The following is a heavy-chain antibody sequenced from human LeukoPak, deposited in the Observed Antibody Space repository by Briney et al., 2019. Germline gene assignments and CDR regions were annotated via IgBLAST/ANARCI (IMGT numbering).Heavy chain of an antibody. CDR1: GYTFTSYG. CDR2: ISPYNGNT. V-gene: IGHV1-18*01. CDR3: ARDRYYYDSSGYYDY. Sequence: ASVKVSYKASGYTFTSYGISWVRQAPGQGLEWMGWISPYNGNTNYAPKLQGRVTMTTDTYTRTAYMELRSLRSDDTAVYYCARDRYYYDSSGYYDYWGQGTLVTVSS. J-gene: IGHJ4*02. D-gene: IGHD3-22*01.